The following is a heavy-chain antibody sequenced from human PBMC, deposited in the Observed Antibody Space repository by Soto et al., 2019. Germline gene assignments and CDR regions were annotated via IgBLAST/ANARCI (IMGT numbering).Heavy chain of an antibody. CDR2: IIPIFGTA. CDR3: ARDGVAAFPKNWFDP. CDR1: GGTFSSYA. V-gene: IGHV1-69*13. D-gene: IGHD6-6*01. J-gene: IGHJ5*02. Sequence: SVKVSCKASGGTFSSYAISWVRQAPGQGLEWMGGIIPIFGTANYAQKFQGRVTITADESTSTAYMELSSLRSEDTAVYYCARDGVAAFPKNWFDPWGQGTLVTVSS.